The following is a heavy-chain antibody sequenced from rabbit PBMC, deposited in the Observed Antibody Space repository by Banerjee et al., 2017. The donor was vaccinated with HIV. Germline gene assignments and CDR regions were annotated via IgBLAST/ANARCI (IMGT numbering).Heavy chain of an antibody. CDR3: ARDETDDAGYNYRL. V-gene: IGHV1S45*01. D-gene: IGHD7-1*01. Sequence: QEQLQESGGDLVKPEGSLTLSCTASGFSLSSTYSLSWVRQAPGKGLEWIACIYTDNSRTYYATWAKGRFTISRTSSTTVSLQMTSLTAADTATYFCARDETDDAGYNYRLWGQGTLVTVS. J-gene: IGHJ3*01. CDR1: GFSLSSTYS. CDR2: IYTDNSRT.